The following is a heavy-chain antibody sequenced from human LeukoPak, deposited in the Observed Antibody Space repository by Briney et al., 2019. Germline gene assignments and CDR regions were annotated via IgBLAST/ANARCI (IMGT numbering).Heavy chain of an antibody. J-gene: IGHJ4*02. D-gene: IGHD6-19*01. CDR2: ISSSSSYI. CDR1: GFTFSSYS. Sequence: PGGSLRLSCAASGFTFSSYSMNWVRQAPGRGLEWVSSISSSSSYIYYADSVKGRFTISRDNAKNSLYLQMNSLRAEDTAVYYCARDSSGFFDYWGQGTLVTVSS. V-gene: IGHV3-21*01. CDR3: ARDSSGFFDY.